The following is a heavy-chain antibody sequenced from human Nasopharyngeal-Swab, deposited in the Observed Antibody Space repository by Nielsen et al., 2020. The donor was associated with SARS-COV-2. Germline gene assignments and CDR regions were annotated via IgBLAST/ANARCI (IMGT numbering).Heavy chain of an antibody. V-gene: IGHV3-11*01. Sequence: WIRQPPGKGLEWVSYISSSGSTIYYADSVKGRFTISRDNAKNSLYLQMNSLRAEDTAVYYCARGQQLVSRGAFDIWGQGTMVTVSS. J-gene: IGHJ3*02. CDR3: ARGQQLVSRGAFDI. D-gene: IGHD6-13*01. CDR2: ISSSGSTI.